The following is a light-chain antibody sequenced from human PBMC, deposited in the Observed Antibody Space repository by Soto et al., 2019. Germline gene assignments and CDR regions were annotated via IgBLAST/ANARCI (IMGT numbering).Light chain of an antibody. CDR1: SSDVGSYNY. J-gene: IGLJ2*01. CDR2: EVS. V-gene: IGLV2-14*01. CDR3: SSFTTTTPLVV. Sequence: QSALAQPASVSGSPGQSITISCTGTSSDVGSYNYVSWYQQHPGKAPKLIIYEVSYRPSGVSNRFSGSKSGNTASLTISGLQAEDEADYYCSSFTTTTPLVVFGGGTKLTVL.